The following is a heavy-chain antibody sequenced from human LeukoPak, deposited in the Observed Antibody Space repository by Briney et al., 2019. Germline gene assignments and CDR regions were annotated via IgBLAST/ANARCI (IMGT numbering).Heavy chain of an antibody. V-gene: IGHV3-48*03. Sequence: GGSLRLSCAASGFTFSSYEMNWVRQAPGKGLEWVSYISSSGSTIYYADSVKGRFTISRGNAKNSLYLQMNSLRAEDTAVYYCARARYYYGSFDYWGQGTLVTVSS. J-gene: IGHJ4*02. CDR1: GFTFSSYE. CDR2: ISSSGSTI. CDR3: ARARYYYGSFDY. D-gene: IGHD3-10*01.